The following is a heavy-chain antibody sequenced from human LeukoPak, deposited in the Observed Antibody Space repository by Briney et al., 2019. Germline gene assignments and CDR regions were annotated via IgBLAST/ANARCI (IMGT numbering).Heavy chain of an antibody. D-gene: IGHD3-16*01. CDR1: GFTLSTYW. CDR3: ARGGGLDV. Sequence: PGGSLRLSCVASGFTLSTYWMNWARQAPGKGLEWVASINHNGNVNYYVDSVKGRFTISRDNAKNSLYLQMSNLRAKDTAVYFCARGGGLDVWGQGATVTVSS. CDR2: INHNGNVN. J-gene: IGHJ6*02. V-gene: IGHV3-7*03.